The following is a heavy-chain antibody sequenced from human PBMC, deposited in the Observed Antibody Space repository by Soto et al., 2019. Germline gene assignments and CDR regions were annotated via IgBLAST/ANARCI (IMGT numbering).Heavy chain of an antibody. CDR2: ISNSGST. CDR1: GGSISSDSYY. Sequence: SETLSLTCTVSGGSISSDSYYWGWIRQSPEKGLEWIASISNSGSTYYNPTLKSRLIISVDTSKSQFSLKLSSVTAADTAVYYSARLISNSWLDSWGQGTLVTVSP. D-gene: IGHD3-10*01. CDR3: ARLISNSWLDS. J-gene: IGHJ5*01. V-gene: IGHV4-39*01.